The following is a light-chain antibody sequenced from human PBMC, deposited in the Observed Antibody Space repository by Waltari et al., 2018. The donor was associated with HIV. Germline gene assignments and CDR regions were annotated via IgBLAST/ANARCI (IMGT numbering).Light chain of an antibody. V-gene: IGLV2-8*01. J-gene: IGLJ3*02. CDR1: SSDVGGSKY. CDR2: EVN. CDR3: NSYAGSNNWV. Sequence: QSALTQPPSASGSPGQSVTISCTGTSSDVGGSKYVSWYQQHPGKAPKRMIYEVNKRPSGVPDRFSGSKSANTASLTVSGLQADDEADYYCNSYAGSNNWVFGVGTKLTVL.